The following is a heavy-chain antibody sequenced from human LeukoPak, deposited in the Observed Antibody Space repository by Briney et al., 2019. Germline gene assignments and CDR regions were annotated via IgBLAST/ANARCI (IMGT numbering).Heavy chain of an antibody. V-gene: IGHV1-18*01. CDR3: ARDQYDSVWDSHRPYFDY. J-gene: IGHJ4*02. Sequence: ASVKVSCKAPGYTFSSYGISWVRQAPGQGLEWMGWISVYNGNTKYAQKFQGRVTMTTDTFTSTAYMEVTSLRSDDTAVYYCARDQYDSVWDSHRPYFDYWGQGTLVTVSS. CDR2: ISVYNGNT. CDR1: GYTFSSYG. D-gene: IGHD3-16*02.